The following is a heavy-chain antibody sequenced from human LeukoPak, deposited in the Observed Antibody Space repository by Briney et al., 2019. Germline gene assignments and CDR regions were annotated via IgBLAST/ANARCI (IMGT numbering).Heavy chain of an antibody. CDR1: GASISRGTYY. Sequence: SETMSLTRTASGASISRGTYYWGWIRQSPEKGLEWIGSIDSSGTTHYNSSLKSRIIISVDTSKNQVSLNLTSVTFADTAVYYCARHGYIQFWLYWGQGTQVIVSS. D-gene: IGHD5-18*01. V-gene: IGHV4-39*01. CDR2: IDSSGTT. CDR3: ARHGYIQFWLY. J-gene: IGHJ4*02.